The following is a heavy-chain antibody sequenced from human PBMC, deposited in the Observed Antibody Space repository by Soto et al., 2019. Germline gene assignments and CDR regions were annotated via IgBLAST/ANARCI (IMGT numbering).Heavy chain of an antibody. CDR2: ISGSGGST. CDR3: AKWDYDILTGYSKNYYYYGMDV. Sequence: GGSLRLSCAASGFTFSSYAMSWVRQAPGKGLEWVSAISGSGGSTYYADSVKGRFTISRDNSKNTLYLQMNSLRAEDTAVYYCAKWDYDILTGYSKNYYYYGMDVWGQGTTVTVSS. V-gene: IGHV3-23*01. J-gene: IGHJ6*02. CDR1: GFTFSSYA. D-gene: IGHD3-9*01.